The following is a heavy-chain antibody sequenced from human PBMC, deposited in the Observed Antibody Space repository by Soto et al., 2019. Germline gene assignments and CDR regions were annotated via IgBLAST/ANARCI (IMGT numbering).Heavy chain of an antibody. CDR3: ARAPYYDFWSGYSVLGHAYYYYGMDV. D-gene: IGHD3-3*01. CDR2: INHSGST. J-gene: IGHJ6*02. V-gene: IGHV4-34*01. CDR1: GGSFSGYC. Sequence: PSETLSLTCAVYGGSFSGYCWSWIRQPPGKGLEWIGEINHSGSTNYNTYLKSRVTISVDASKSHSSLRLSPVTAADTAVYYCARAPYYDFWSGYSVLGHAYYYYGMDVWGQGTTVTVSS.